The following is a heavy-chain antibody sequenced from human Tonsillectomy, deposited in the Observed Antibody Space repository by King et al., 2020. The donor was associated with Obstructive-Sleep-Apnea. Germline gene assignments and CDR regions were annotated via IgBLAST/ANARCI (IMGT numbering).Heavy chain of an antibody. CDR1: GFTVSSSY. CDR2: IYSGGST. V-gene: IGHV3-66*01. D-gene: IGHD5-12*01. J-gene: IGHJ4*02. Sequence: VQLVESGGGLVQPGGSLRLSCAASGFTVSSSYMSWVRQAPGKGLEWVSSIYSGGSTYYADSVKGRFTISRDNSKNTLYLQMNSLRDGDTAVYYCARDGLGAGFFDYWGQGTLVTVSS. CDR3: ARDGLGAGFFDY.